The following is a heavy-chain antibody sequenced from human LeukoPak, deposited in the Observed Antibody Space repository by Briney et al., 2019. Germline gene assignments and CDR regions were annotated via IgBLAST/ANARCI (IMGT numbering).Heavy chain of an antibody. CDR3: ARVGADGSGFLFDY. D-gene: IGHD3-10*01. Sequence: PSETLSLTCTVSGGSINNYYWSWIRQPPGKGLEWIGYIDHRGNTNYNPSLKSRVTMSVDTSKNQFSLKLSSVTAADTAVYYCARVGADGSGFLFDYWGQGTLVTVSS. CDR2: IDHRGNT. J-gene: IGHJ4*02. CDR1: GGSINNYY. V-gene: IGHV4-59*12.